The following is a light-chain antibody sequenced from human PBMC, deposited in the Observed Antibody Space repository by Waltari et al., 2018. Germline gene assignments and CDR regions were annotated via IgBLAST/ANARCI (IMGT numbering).Light chain of an antibody. Sequence: DIQMTQSPSTLSAFVGDRVTITCRASQSIPSWLAWYQQRPGKAPTLLIYGASNLQSGVPSRFSGSGSGTEFTLTISSLQPDDFATYYCQQYSNYPWTFGQGTNVEIK. CDR2: GAS. CDR3: QQYSNYPWT. CDR1: QSIPSW. V-gene: IGKV1-5*01. J-gene: IGKJ1*01.